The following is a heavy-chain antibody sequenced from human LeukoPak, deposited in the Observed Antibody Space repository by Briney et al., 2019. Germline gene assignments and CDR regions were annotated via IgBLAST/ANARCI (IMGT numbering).Heavy chain of an antibody. CDR1: GYTYDDYA. CDR3: AKDGGGWLRMGPYFDY. CDR2: ISWNSGSI. D-gene: IGHD5-12*01. J-gene: IGHJ4*02. Sequence: GRSLRLSCAASGYTYDDYAMHWVRQAPGKGLEWVSGISWNSGSIGYADSVKGRFTISRDNAKNSLYLQMNSLRAEDTGLYYCAKDGGGWLRMGPYFDYWGQGTLVTVSS. V-gene: IGHV3-9*01.